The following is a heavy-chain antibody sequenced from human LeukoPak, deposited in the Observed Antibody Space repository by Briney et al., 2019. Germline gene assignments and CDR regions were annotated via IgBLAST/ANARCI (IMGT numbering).Heavy chain of an antibody. J-gene: IGHJ6*03. V-gene: IGHV3-43D*04. CDR2: ISWDGGST. Sequence: GGSLRLSCAASGFTFDDYAMHWVRQAPGKGLEWVSLISWDGGSTYYADSVKGRFTISRDNGKNSLYLQMNSLRAEDTALYYCAKSYSSGWYGDRNMDVWGKGTTVTVSS. CDR1: GFTFDDYA. D-gene: IGHD6-19*01. CDR3: AKSYSSGWYGDRNMDV.